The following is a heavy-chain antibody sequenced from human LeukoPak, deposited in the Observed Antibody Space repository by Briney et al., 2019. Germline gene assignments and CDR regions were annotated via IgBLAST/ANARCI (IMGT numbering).Heavy chain of an antibody. J-gene: IGHJ4*02. CDR3: AHRFPIGGSWNEAIFDF. CDR2: IYWDDDK. D-gene: IGHD1-1*01. CDR1: GFSLTTSPVG. V-gene: IGHV2-5*02. Sequence: SGPTLVNPTQTLTLTCTFSGFSLTTSPVGVGWIRQTPRKALEWLAVIYWDDDKRYSPSLRSRLTITKATSNNHVVLTMSNMDPADTATYFCAHRFPIGGSWNEAIFDFWGQGILVTVSS.